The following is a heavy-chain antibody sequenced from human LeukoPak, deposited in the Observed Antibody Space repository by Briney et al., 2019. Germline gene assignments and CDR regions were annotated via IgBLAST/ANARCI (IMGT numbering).Heavy chain of an antibody. CDR2: ISVYNGNT. J-gene: IGHJ4*02. D-gene: IGHD3-10*01. CDR1: GYTFTTYG. V-gene: IGHV1-18*01. Sequence: ASVKVSCKGSGYTFTTYGISWMRQAPGQGLEWMGWISVYNGNTNYAQKFQGRVTMTTDTSTNTTYMELRSLISDDTAVYYCARGPHYYGSGSYYPFDYWGQGTLVTVSS. CDR3: ARGPHYYGSGSYYPFDY.